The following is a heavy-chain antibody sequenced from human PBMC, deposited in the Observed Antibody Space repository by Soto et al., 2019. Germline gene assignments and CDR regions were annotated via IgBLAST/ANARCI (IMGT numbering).Heavy chain of an antibody. J-gene: IGHJ4*02. CDR2: ISSSSSTI. CDR1: GFTFSSYS. V-gene: IGHV3-48*02. CDR3: ASFLGGYSGYDPSPFDY. D-gene: IGHD5-12*01. Sequence: GGSLRLSCAASGFTFSSYSMNWVRQAPWKGLEWVSYISSSSSTIYYADSVKGRFTISRDNAKNSLYLQMNSLRDEDTAVYYCASFLGGYSGYDPSPFDYWGQGTLVTVSS.